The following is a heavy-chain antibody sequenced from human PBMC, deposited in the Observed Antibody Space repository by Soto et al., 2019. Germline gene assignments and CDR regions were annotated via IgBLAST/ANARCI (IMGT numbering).Heavy chain of an antibody. D-gene: IGHD6-13*01. CDR2: ISSSSRYI. CDR3: ARDLGSSWYPEYFQH. J-gene: IGHJ1*01. CDR1: GFTFSTYS. V-gene: IGHV3-21*01. Sequence: PGGSLRLSCAASGFTFSTYSMNWVRQAPGKGLEWVSYISSSSRYIYYADSVKGRFTISRDNAKNSLYLQMNSLRAEDTAVYYCARDLGSSWYPEYFQHWGQGTLVTVSS.